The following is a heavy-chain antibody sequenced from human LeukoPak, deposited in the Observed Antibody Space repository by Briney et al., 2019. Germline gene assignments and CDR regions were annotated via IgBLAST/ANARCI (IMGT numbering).Heavy chain of an antibody. V-gene: IGHV4-31*03. Sequence: MSSQTLSLTYTVSGGSISSGGYYWSWIRQHPGKGLQSIGYIYYSGSTHYNPTPNSRVTISVDTSKNQFSLKLRSVTAADRAVYYCARGEGDYDILTGLQGGWFDPWGQGTLVTVSS. CDR2: IYYSGST. D-gene: IGHD3-9*01. CDR3: ARGEGDYDILTGLQGGWFDP. J-gene: IGHJ5*02. CDR1: GGSISSGGYY.